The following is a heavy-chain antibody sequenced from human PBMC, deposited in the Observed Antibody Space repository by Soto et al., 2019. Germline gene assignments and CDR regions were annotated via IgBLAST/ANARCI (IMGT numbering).Heavy chain of an antibody. J-gene: IGHJ4*02. CDR2: ISAYNGNT. CDR3: ARDNGPRAVAGTAVDY. D-gene: IGHD6-19*01. V-gene: IGHV1-18*01. Sequence: ASVKVSCKASGYTFTSYGISWVRQAPGQGLEWMGWISAYNGNTNYAQKLQGRVTMTTDTSTSTAYMELRSPRSDDTAVYYCARDNGPRAVAGTAVDYWGQGTLVTVSS. CDR1: GYTFTSYG.